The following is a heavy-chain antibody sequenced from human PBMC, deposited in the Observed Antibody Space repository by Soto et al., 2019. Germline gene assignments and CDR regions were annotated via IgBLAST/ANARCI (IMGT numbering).Heavy chain of an antibody. D-gene: IGHD5-12*01. CDR1: GGSISSYY. CDR3: ARETEQICYELEMGDAFYI. Sequence: SETLSLTCTVSGGSISSYYWSWIRQPPGKGLEWIGYIYYSGSTNYNPSLKSRVTISVDTSKNQFSLKLSSVTAADTAVYYCARETEQICYELEMGDAFYIWGKGTMDTVSS. CDR2: IYYSGST. J-gene: IGHJ3*02. V-gene: IGHV4-59*01.